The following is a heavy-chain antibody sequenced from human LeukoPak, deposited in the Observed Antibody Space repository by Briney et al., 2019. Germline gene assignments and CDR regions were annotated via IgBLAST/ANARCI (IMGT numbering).Heavy chain of an antibody. CDR2: INPNSGVT. J-gene: IGHJ4*02. Sequence: ASVKVSCKACGYAFTGYYMHWVRQAPGQGLEWMGWINPNSGVTNYAQKFQGRVTMTRDTSISTAYMEVSRLRSDDTAVYYCAREYYDSSGLTPDYWGQGTLVTVSS. D-gene: IGHD3-22*01. CDR1: GYAFTGYY. CDR3: AREYYDSSGLTPDY. V-gene: IGHV1-2*02.